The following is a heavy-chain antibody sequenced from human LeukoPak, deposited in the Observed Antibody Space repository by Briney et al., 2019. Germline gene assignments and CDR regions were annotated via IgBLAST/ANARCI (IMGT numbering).Heavy chain of an antibody. V-gene: IGHV3-74*01. CDR3: ARDSKAAGIPHDY. CDR1: GFTFSSYW. J-gene: IGHJ4*02. D-gene: IGHD6-13*01. Sequence: PGGSLRLSCAASGFTFSSYWMHWVRQAPGKGLVWVSRINSEGSSTSYADSVKGRFTISRDNAKNTLYLQMNSLRAEDTAVYYCARDSKAAGIPHDYWGQGTLVTVSS. CDR2: INSEGSST.